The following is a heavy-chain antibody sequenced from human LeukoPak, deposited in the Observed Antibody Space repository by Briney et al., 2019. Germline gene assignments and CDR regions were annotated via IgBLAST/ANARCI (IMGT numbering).Heavy chain of an antibody. Sequence: ASVKVSCKASGYTFTGYYMHWVRQAPGQGLEWMGWINPNSGGTNYAQKFQGRVTMTRDTSISTAYMEPSRLRSDDTAVYYCARGDYYDSSGYYYHYWGQGTLVTVSS. V-gene: IGHV1-2*02. CDR3: ARGDYYDSSGYYYHY. CDR2: INPNSGGT. CDR1: GYTFTGYY. J-gene: IGHJ4*02. D-gene: IGHD3-22*01.